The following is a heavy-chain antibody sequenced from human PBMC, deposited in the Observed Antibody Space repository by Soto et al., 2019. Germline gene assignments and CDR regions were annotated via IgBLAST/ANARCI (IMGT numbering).Heavy chain of an antibody. J-gene: IGHJ4*02. CDR3: ASNSVLRFLERPNY. CDR1: GFTFSSYA. Sequence: QVQLVESGGGVVQPGRSLRLSCAASGFTFSSYAMHWVRQAPGKGLEWVAVISYDGSNKYYADSVKGRFTISRDNSKNRLYLQMNSLRAEDRAVYYCASNSVLRFLERPNYWGQGTLVTV. V-gene: IGHV3-30-3*01. CDR2: ISYDGSNK. D-gene: IGHD3-3*01.